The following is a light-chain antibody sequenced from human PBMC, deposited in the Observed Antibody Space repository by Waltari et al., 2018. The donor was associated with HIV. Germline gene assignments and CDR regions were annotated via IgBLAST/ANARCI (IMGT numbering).Light chain of an antibody. J-gene: IGKJ2*01. V-gene: IGKV4-1*01. CDR1: QSILYSSNNKNF. CDR3: QQYYTTPLT. Sequence: DIVMTQSPDSLAVSLDERATINCKSSQSILYSSNNKNFLAWYQQKPGQPPKLLIYWASTRESGVPDRLSGSGSETDFTLTISSLQAEDVAVYYCQQYYTTPLTFGQGTKLEIK. CDR2: WAS.